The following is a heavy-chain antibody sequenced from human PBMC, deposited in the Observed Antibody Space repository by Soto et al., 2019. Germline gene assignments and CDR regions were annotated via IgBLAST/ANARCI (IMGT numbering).Heavy chain of an antibody. J-gene: IGHJ5*02. CDR3: ARVKMVSFSDVGDWFDP. CDR1: GYTFTSYG. D-gene: IGHD3-10*01. CDR2: ISAYNGNT. Sequence: QVQLVQSGAEVKKPGASVKVSCKASGYTFTSYGISWVRQAPGQGLEWMGWISAYNGNTNYAQKLQGRVTMTTDTATSTAYMELRSLRSDDTAVYYCARVKMVSFSDVGDWFDPWGQGTLVTVSS. V-gene: IGHV1-18*01.